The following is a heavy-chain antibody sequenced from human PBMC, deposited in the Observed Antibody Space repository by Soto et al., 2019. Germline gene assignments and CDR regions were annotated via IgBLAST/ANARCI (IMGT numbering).Heavy chain of an antibody. CDR2: INAGNGNT. V-gene: IGHV1-3*01. Sequence: GASVKVSCKASGFTCTNYSIHWVRQAPGQRLEWMGWINAGNGNTKYSQKFQGRVTITGDTSATTAYMELISLRSEDTAVYYCAADTNYYDSSGYSPLSAFDIWAQGTTLTVSS. D-gene: IGHD3-22*01. CDR1: GFTCTNYS. CDR3: AADTNYYDSSGYSPLSAFDI. J-gene: IGHJ3*02.